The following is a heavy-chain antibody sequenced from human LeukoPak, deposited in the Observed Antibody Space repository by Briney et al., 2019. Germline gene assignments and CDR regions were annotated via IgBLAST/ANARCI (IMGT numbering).Heavy chain of an antibody. Sequence: SETLSLTCTVSGGSFSSGSYYWSWIRQHPGKGLEWIGYIYYSGSTYYNPSLKSRVTISVDTSKNQFSLKLSSVTAADTAVYYCARFGSPTYYYDSSGYYYDWFDPWGQGTLVTVSS. J-gene: IGHJ5*02. CDR3: ARFGSPTYYYDSSGYYYDWFDP. V-gene: IGHV4-31*03. CDR1: GGSFSSGSYY. D-gene: IGHD3-22*01. CDR2: IYYSGST.